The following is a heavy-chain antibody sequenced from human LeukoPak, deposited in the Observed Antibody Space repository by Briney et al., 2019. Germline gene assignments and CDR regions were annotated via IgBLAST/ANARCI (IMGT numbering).Heavy chain of an antibody. D-gene: IGHD3-10*01. CDR1: GYSISSDYY. V-gene: IGHV4-38-2*02. CDR2: IHHSGRT. Sequence: SETLSLTCTVSGYSISSDYYWGWIRQPPGKGLEWIGSIHHSGRTYYNPSLKSRVTISVDTSKNQFSLKLSSVTAADTAVYYCARHKPIYYYGSGTKVLDYWGQGTLVTVSS. CDR3: ARHKPIYYYGSGTKVLDY. J-gene: IGHJ4*02.